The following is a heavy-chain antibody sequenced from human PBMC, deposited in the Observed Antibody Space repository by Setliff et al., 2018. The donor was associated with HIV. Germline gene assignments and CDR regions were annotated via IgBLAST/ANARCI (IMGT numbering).Heavy chain of an antibody. V-gene: IGHV4-59*01. D-gene: IGHD3-3*01. J-gene: IGHJ4*02. CDR3: ARGVNFDY. Sequence: PSETLSLTCSVSDGSFSGYYWSWIRQPPGKGLEWIGYIYIYNSGSTNYNPSLTSRVTISADTSRNQFSLKLTSVTAADTAIYYCARGVNFDYWGQGTQVTVSS. CDR1: DGSFSGYY. CDR2: IYIYNSGST.